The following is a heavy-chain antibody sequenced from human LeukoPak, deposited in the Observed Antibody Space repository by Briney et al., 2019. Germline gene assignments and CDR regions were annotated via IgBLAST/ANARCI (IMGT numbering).Heavy chain of an antibody. V-gene: IGHV5-51*01. CDR2: IYPRDSET. D-gene: IGHD1-26*01. J-gene: IGHJ4*02. CDR3: ARTGGAAPFDN. Sequence: GESLKISCRGSGYSFSSYGIGWVRQVPGKGLEWMGFIYPRDSETTYSPSFQGQVTFSSDKSINTAYLHWRSLKASDTAMYYCARTGGAAPFDNWGQGTLVTVSS. CDR1: GYSFSSYG.